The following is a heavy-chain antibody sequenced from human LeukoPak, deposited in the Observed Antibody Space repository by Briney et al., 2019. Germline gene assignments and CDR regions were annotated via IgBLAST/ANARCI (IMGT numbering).Heavy chain of an antibody. V-gene: IGHV4-38-2*02. CDR3: ARAGENHGILYYYYYMDV. CDR1: GYSLSSGYY. CDR2: IYHSGST. D-gene: IGHD3-16*01. Sequence: SETLSLTCTVSGYSLSSGYYWGWIRQPPGKGLEWIGSIYHSGSTYYNPSLKSRVTISVDTSKNQFSLKLSSVTAADTAVYYCARAGENHGILYYYYYMDVWGKGTTVTVSS. J-gene: IGHJ6*03.